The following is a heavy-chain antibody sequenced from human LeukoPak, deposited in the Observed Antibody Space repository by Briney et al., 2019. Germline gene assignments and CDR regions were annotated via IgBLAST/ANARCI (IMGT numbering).Heavy chain of an antibody. V-gene: IGHV1-69*13. CDR1: GGTFSSYA. Sequence: SVKVSCKASGGTFSSYAISWVRQAPGQGLEWMGGIIPIFGTANYAQKFQGRVTITADESTSTAYMELSSLRSEDTAVYYCAREGEGRYSSSWYYFDYWGQGTLVTVSS. CDR2: IIPIFGTA. J-gene: IGHJ4*02. D-gene: IGHD6-13*01. CDR3: AREGEGRYSSSWYYFDY.